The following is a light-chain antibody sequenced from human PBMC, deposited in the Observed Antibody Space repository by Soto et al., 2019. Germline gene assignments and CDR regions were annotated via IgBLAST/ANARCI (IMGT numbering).Light chain of an antibody. V-gene: IGKV1-5*03. CDR1: QSISSW. J-gene: IGKJ1*01. CDR2: KAS. CDR3: QQYNSQLT. Sequence: DIQMTQSPSTLSASVGDRVTITCRASQSISSWLAWYQQKPGKAPKLLIYKASSLESGVPSRFSGSGSGTEFTLTISSLQPDDFATYYCQQYNSQLTFGQGT.